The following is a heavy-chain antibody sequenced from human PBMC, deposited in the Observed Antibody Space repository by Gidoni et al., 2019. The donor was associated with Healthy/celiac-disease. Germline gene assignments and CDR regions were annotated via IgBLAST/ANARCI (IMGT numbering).Heavy chain of an antibody. D-gene: IGHD1-26*01. CDR1: GGSISSYY. CDR2: IYTSGST. CDR3: ARDLVGATVVYYYYYMDV. V-gene: IGHV4-4*07. Sequence: QVQLPESGPGLVKPSETLSLTCTVSGGSISSYYWSWIRQPAGKGLEWIGRIYTSGSTNYNPSLKSRVTMSVDTSKNQFSLKLSSVTAADTAVYYCARDLVGATVVYYYYYMDVWGKGTTVTVSS. J-gene: IGHJ6*03.